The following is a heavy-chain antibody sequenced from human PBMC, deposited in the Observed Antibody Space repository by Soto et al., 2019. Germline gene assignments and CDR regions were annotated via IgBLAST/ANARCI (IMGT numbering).Heavy chain of an antibody. CDR1: GYTFSSYA. J-gene: IGHJ5*02. CDR3: ARVPRDTSDIVEVPAVMFDDWFVP. V-gene: IGHV1-3*01. D-gene: IGHD2-2*01. CDR2: IHADNGDT. Sequence: QVQLVQSGAEVKKPGASVKVSCKASGYTFSSYAVQWVRQAPGQSLEWIGWIHADNGDTKYSQKFHGRVTLTRDTSANTAYMDLSSLRAADTAVSYCARVPRDTSDIVEVPAVMFDDWFVPWGQGTLVTVSS.